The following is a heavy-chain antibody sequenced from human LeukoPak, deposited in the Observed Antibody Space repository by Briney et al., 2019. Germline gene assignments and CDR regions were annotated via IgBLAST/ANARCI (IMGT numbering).Heavy chain of an antibody. V-gene: IGHV3-74*01. D-gene: IGHD4/OR15-4a*01. J-gene: IGHJ4*02. CDR1: GFTFSSYC. CDR3: ARDDYGGPIDY. CDR2: INSDGSST. Sequence: PGGSLRLSCAASGFTFSSYCMHWVRQAPGKGLVWVSRINSDGSSTSYADSVKGRFTISRDNAKNTLYLQMNSLRAEDTAVYYCARDDYGGPIDYWGQGTLVTVSS.